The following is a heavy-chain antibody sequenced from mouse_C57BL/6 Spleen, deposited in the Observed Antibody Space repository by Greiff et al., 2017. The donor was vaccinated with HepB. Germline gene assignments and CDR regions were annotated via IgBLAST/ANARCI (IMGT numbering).Heavy chain of an antibody. J-gene: IGHJ2*01. Sequence: VQLQESGAELAKPGASVKLSCKASGYTFTSYWMHWVKQRPGQGLEWIGYINPSSGYTKYNQKFKDKATLTADKSSSTAYMQLSSLTYEDSAVYYCARCAYGYFYYFDYWGQSTTLTVSS. CDR1: GYTFTSYW. D-gene: IGHD2-2*01. CDR2: INPSSGYT. V-gene: IGHV1-7*01. CDR3: ARCAYGYFYYFDY.